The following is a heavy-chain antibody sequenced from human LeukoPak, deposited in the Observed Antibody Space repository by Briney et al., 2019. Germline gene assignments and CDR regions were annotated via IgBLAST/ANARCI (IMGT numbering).Heavy chain of an antibody. CDR2: INHSGST. CDR3: ARGQFDFWSNARDNWFDP. Sequence: SETLSLTCAVYGGSFSGYYWSWIRQPPGKGLEWIGEINHSGSTNYNPSLKSRVTISVDTSKNQFSLNLTSVTAADTAMYYCARGQFDFWSNARDNWFDPWGQGTLVTVSS. CDR1: GGSFSGYY. D-gene: IGHD3-3*01. J-gene: IGHJ5*02. V-gene: IGHV4-34*01.